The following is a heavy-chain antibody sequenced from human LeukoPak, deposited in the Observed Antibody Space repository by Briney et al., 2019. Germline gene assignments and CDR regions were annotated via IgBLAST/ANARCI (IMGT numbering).Heavy chain of an antibody. Sequence: PSETLSLTRTVSGGSISSGGYYWSWVRQPPGKGLEWIGYIYYSGSTYYNPSLKSRVAISVDTSKNQFSLNLSSVTAADTAVYYCARSSFYSSSWYFDYWGQGTLVTVSS. CDR3: ARSSFYSSSWYFDY. J-gene: IGHJ4*02. CDR2: IYYSGST. D-gene: IGHD6-13*01. V-gene: IGHV4-30-4*08. CDR1: GGSISSGGYY.